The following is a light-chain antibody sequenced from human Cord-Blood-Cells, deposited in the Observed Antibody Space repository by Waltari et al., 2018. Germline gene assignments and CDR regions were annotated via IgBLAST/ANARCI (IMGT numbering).Light chain of an antibody. CDR3: CSYAGSSTWV. CDR1: SSDVGSYNL. CDR2: EGS. J-gene: IGLJ3*02. V-gene: IGLV2-23*01. Sequence: QSALTQPASVSGSPGQSITISCTGTSSDVGSYNLVSWYQQHPGKAPKLMIYEGSKRPSGVPNRFPGSKSGNTASLTISGVQAEDEADDYCCSYAGSSTWVFGGGTRLTVL.